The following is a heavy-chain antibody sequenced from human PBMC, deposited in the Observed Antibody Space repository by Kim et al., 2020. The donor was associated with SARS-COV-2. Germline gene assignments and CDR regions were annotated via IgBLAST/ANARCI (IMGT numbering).Heavy chain of an antibody. Sequence: GGSLRLSCAASGFTFDDYAMHWVRQAPGKGLEWVSGISWNSGSIGYADSVKGRFTISRDNAKNSLYLQMNSLRAEDTALYYCAKAMPPPHVLRYFDWLFSNAFDIWGQGTMVTVSS. CDR3: AKAMPPPHVLRYFDWLFSNAFDI. D-gene: IGHD3-9*01. V-gene: IGHV3-9*01. J-gene: IGHJ3*02. CDR1: GFTFDDYA. CDR2: ISWNSGSI.